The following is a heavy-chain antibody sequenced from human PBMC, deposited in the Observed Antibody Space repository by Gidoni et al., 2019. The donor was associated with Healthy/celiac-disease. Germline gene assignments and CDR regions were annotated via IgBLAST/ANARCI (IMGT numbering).Heavy chain of an antibody. D-gene: IGHD6-13*01. Sequence: EVQLVESGGGLVQPGGSLSLSCAASGFTFSSYDMHWVRQATGKGLEWVSAIGTAGDTYYPGSVKGRFTISRENAKNSLYLQMNSLRAGDTAVYYCARGYSSSWHEWYFDYWGQGTLVTVSS. CDR1: GFTFSSYD. CDR3: ARGYSSSWHEWYFDY. CDR2: IGTAGDT. J-gene: IGHJ4*02. V-gene: IGHV3-13*01.